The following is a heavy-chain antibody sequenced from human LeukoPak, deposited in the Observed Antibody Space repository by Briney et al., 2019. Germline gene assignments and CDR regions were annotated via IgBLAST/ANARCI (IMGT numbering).Heavy chain of an antibody. V-gene: IGHV3-73*01. CDR1: GFTFSDSA. Sequence: QAGGSLRHSCAASGFTFSDSAIHWVRRASGKGLEWVGRIRSKADYYATSSAASVRGRFTVSRDDSENMAYLQMSSLKIDDTAVYYCTREYSSGWPFDYWGQGTLVTVSS. J-gene: IGHJ4*02. CDR2: IRSKADYYAT. D-gene: IGHD6-19*01. CDR3: TREYSSGWPFDY.